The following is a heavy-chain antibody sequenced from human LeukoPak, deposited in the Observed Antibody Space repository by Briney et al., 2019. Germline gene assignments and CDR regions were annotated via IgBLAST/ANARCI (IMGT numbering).Heavy chain of an antibody. CDR2: IIPIFGTA. CDR1: GGTFSSYA. CDR3: AREGYSGYDSGY. Sequence: SVKVSCKASGGTFSSYAISWVRQAPGRGLEWMGGIIPIFGTANYAQKFQGRVTITADESTSTAYMELSSLRSEDTAVYYCAREGYSGYDSGYWGQGTLVTVSS. V-gene: IGHV1-69*13. J-gene: IGHJ4*02. D-gene: IGHD5-12*01.